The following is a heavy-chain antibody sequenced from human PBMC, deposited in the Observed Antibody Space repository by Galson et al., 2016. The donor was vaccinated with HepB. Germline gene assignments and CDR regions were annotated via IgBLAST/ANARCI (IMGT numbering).Heavy chain of an antibody. J-gene: IGHJ5*02. D-gene: IGHD6-13*01. Sequence: SLRLSCAASGFTVSSKYMSWVRQAPGEGLEWVSVIYSGGSAYYADSVKGRLTISRGNSKNTLYLQMNSLRAEDTAVYYCASKPPAGTNEVTWGQGSLVTVSS. CDR3: ASKPPAGTNEVT. CDR2: IYSGGSA. V-gene: IGHV3-53*01. CDR1: GFTVSSKY.